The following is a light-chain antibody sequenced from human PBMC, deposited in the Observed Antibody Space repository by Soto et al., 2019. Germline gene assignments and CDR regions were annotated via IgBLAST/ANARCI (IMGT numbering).Light chain of an antibody. CDR1: SGHSSYA. CDR3: QTWGTGIVV. J-gene: IGLJ2*01. CDR2: LNSXGSH. V-gene: IGLV4-69*01. Sequence: QSVLTQSPSASASLGASVKLTCTLSSGHSSYAIAWHQQQPEKGPRYLMKLNSXGSHSKGDGIPDRFSGSSSGAERYLTISSLQSEDEADYYCQTWGTGIVVFGGGTKLTVL.